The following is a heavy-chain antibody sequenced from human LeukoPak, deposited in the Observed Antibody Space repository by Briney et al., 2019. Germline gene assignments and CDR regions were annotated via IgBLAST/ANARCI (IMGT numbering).Heavy chain of an antibody. D-gene: IGHD6-13*01. J-gene: IGHJ4*02. CDR1: GYSFTSYW. CDR2: IYPGDSDT. V-gene: IGHV5-51*01. Sequence: GESLKISCKGSGYSFTSYWIGWVRQMPGKGLEWMGIIYPGDSDTRYSPSFQGQVTISADKSISTAYLQWSSLKASDTAMYYCARYHSSSWYYRSPYYFDYWGQGTLVTVSS. CDR3: ARYHSSSWYYRSPYYFDY.